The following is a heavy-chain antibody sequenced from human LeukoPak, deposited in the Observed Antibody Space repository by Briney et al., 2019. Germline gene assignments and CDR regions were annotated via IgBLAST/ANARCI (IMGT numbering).Heavy chain of an antibody. CDR1: GGTFSSYA. V-gene: IGHV1-69*04. J-gene: IGHJ4*02. CDR3: ALCGLCQFQRDYFDY. D-gene: IGHD3-10*02. Sequence: SVKVSCKASGGTFSSYAISWVRQAPGQGLEWMGRIIPILGIANYAQKFQGRVTFTADKSTSTAYMELSSLRSEDTAVYYCALCGLCQFQRDYFDYWGQGTLVTVSS. CDR2: IIPILGIA.